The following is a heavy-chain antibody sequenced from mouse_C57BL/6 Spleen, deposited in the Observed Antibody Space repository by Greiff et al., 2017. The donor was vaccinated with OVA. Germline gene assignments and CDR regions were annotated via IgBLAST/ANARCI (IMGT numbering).Heavy chain of an antibody. D-gene: IGHD2-1*01. Sequence: QVQLQQPGAELVRPGSSVKLSCKASGYTFTSYWMDWVKQRPGQGLEWIGNIYPSDSETHYNQKFKDKATLTVDKSSSTAYMQLSSLTSEDSAVYDCARNYGNTYTMDYWGQGTTLTVSS. CDR3: ARNYGNTYTMDY. CDR1: GYTFTSYW. CDR2: IYPSDSET. V-gene: IGHV1-61*01. J-gene: IGHJ2*01.